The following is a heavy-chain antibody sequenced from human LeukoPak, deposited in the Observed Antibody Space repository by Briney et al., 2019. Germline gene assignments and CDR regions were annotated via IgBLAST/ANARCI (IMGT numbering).Heavy chain of an antibody. V-gene: IGHV3-23*01. CDR3: AKVDSSGYPFDY. J-gene: IGHJ4*02. Sequence: GGCLRLSCAASGFTFSSCAMSWVRQAPGKGLEWVSAISGSGGSTYYADSVKGRFTISRDNSKNTLYLQMNSLRAEDTAVYYCAKVDSSGYPFDYWGQGTLVTVSS. CDR2: ISGSGGST. CDR1: GFTFSSCA. D-gene: IGHD3-22*01.